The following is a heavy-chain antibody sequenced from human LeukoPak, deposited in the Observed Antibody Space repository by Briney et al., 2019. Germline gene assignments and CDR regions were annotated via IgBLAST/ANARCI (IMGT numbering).Heavy chain of an antibody. CDR1: GYTLTRYY. CDR3: AREGRCSSTSCYSPGAFDI. Sequence: SVNASRKASGYTLTRYYMHGVRHAPAQGLEGRGIITPSGGSTSYAQKSQRRDTMTRDTSTSTVYMELSSLRSEDTAVYYCAREGRCSSTSCYSPGAFDIWGQGTMVTVSS. D-gene: IGHD2-2*01. CDR2: ITPSGGST. J-gene: IGHJ3*02. V-gene: IGHV1-46*03.